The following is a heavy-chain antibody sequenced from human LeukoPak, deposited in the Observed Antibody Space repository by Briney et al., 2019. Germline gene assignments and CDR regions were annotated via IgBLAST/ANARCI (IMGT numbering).Heavy chain of an antibody. CDR1: GFPFGSYG. Sequence: PGGSLRLSCAASGFPFGSYGMHWVRQAPGKGLEWVSFIRFDGTHEYYADSVKGRFTISRDNSKSTLFLQMNSLRPEDTAFYYCAKTATVTTLNSYYMNVWGKGTTVTISS. J-gene: IGHJ6*03. D-gene: IGHD4-11*01. CDR2: IRFDGTHE. V-gene: IGHV3-30*02. CDR3: AKTATVTTLNSYYMNV.